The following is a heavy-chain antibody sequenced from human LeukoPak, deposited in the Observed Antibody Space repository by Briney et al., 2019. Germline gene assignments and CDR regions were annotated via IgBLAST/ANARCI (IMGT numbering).Heavy chain of an antibody. CDR2: INHSGGT. Sequence: SETLSLTCAVYGGSFSGYYWSWIRQPPGKGLEWIGEINHSGGTNYNPSLKSRVTISVDTSKNQFSLKLSSVTAADTAVYYCASYYDSSGLDYWGQGTLVTVSS. J-gene: IGHJ4*02. CDR1: GGSFSGYY. CDR3: ASYYDSSGLDY. D-gene: IGHD3-22*01. V-gene: IGHV4-34*01.